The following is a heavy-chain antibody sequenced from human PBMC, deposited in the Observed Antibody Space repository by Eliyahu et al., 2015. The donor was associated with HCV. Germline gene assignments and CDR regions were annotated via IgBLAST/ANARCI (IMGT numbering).Heavy chain of an antibody. J-gene: IGHJ5*02. V-gene: IGHV4-59*01. Sequence: QVQLQESGPGLVKPSETLSLTCTVSGGSIXSYYGXWIRQPPGKGLEWIGYIHYSGSTHYNPSLKSRVTVSVDTSRNQFSLKLSSVTAADTAVYYCASGGGGIAVAGTGGWFDPWGQGTLVTVSS. D-gene: IGHD6-19*01. CDR3: ASGGGGIAVAGTGGWFDP. CDR1: GGSIXSYY. CDR2: IHYSGST.